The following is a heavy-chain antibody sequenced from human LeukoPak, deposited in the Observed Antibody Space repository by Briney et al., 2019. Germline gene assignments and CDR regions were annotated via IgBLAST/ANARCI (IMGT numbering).Heavy chain of an antibody. J-gene: IGHJ4*02. Sequence: LETLSLTCTVSGVSLSSYYSSWIRQPPGKGLEWIGDVYYSGSAHYNPSLTSRVTISLDTSKNQFSLRLSSVTAADTAVYYSARLASGSYGPLTPFDYWGQGTLVTVSS. CDR1: GVSLSSYY. V-gene: IGHV4-59*08. CDR3: ARLASGSYGPLTPFDY. D-gene: IGHD1-26*01. CDR2: VYYSGSA.